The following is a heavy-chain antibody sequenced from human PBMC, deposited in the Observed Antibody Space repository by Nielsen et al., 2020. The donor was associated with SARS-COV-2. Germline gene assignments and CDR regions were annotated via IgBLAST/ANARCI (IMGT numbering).Heavy chain of an antibody. CDR3: ARVGRYFGSGTYYPRALYFGMDV. V-gene: IGHV3-7*05. CDR2: IQLDGSEQ. CDR1: GFTFSSHW. J-gene: IGHJ6*02. Sequence: GESLKISCTTSGFTFSSHWMSWVRQAPGKGLEWVANIQLDGSEQYYADSVKGRFTISRDNAKNSLFLQMSSLRAEDTAVYYCARVGRYFGSGTYYPRALYFGMDVWGQGTTVAVSS. D-gene: IGHD3-10*01.